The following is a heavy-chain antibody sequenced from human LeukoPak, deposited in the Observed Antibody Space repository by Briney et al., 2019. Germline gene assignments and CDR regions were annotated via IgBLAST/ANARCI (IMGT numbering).Heavy chain of an antibody. Sequence: ASVKVSCKPSGGTFSTYTVSWVRQAPGQGLEWMGGIVPIFGTAKYAQKFQGRVTITTDESTSTAYMELSSLRSEDTAMYHCARDRSFSSPDAFDIWGRGTMVTVSS. J-gene: IGHJ3*02. CDR2: IVPIFGTA. D-gene: IGHD6-6*01. V-gene: IGHV1-69*05. CDR3: ARDRSFSSPDAFDI. CDR1: GGTFSTYT.